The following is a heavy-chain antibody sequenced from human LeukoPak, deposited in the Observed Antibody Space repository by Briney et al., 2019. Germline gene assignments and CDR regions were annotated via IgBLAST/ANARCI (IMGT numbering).Heavy chain of an antibody. CDR1: GFTFSMYA. Sequence: GGSLRLSCAASGFTFSMYAMSWVRQTPGKGLEWVSTISGSGTSTYYADSVKGRFTVSRDNSKNTLHLQMKSLSAADTAVYYCAQIPFRSGDYHFDYWGQGTLLSVSS. V-gene: IGHV3-23*01. D-gene: IGHD3-3*01. J-gene: IGHJ4*02. CDR2: ISGSGTST. CDR3: AQIPFRSGDYHFDY.